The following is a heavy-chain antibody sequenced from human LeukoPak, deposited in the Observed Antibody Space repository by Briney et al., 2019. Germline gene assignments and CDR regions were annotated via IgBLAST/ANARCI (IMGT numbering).Heavy chain of an antibody. V-gene: IGHV3-23*01. Sequence: GGSLRLSCAASGFTFSSYAMSWVRQAPGKGLEWVSGISGSGASTNYADSVKGRFTISRDNSKNTLYLQMNSLRAEDTAVYYCAKDLEMLLLPDAFDIWGQGTMVTVSS. D-gene: IGHD2-15*01. CDR3: AKDLEMLLLPDAFDI. J-gene: IGHJ3*02. CDR2: ISGSGAST. CDR1: GFTFSSYA.